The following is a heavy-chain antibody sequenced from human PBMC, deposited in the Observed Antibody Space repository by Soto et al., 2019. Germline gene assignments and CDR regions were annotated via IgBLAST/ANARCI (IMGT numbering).Heavy chain of an antibody. V-gene: IGHV3-30*18. CDR2: ISYDGSNK. Sequence: QVQLVESGGGVVQPGRSLRLSCAASGFTFSSYGMHRVRQAPGKGLEWVAVISYDGSNKYYADSVKGRFTISRDNSKNTLYLQMNSLRAEETAVYYCAKDDKYLRNWGQETLVTVSS. CDR1: GFTFSSYG. D-gene: IGHD3-9*01. J-gene: IGHJ4*02. CDR3: AKDDKYLRN.